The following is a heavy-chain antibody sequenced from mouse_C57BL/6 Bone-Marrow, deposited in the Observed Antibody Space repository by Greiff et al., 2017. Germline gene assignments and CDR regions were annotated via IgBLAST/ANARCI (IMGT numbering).Heavy chain of an antibody. J-gene: IGHJ4*01. CDR2: IHPNSGST. Sequence: QVQLQQPGAELVKPGASVKLSCKASGYTFTSYWMHWVKQRPGQGLEWIGMIHPNSGSTNYNEKFKSKATLTVDKSSRTAYMQLSSLTSEDSAVYYCARSVRRGDYYAMDYWGQGTSVTVSS. D-gene: IGHD2-14*01. CDR1: GYTFTSYW. CDR3: ARSVRRGDYYAMDY. V-gene: IGHV1-64*01.